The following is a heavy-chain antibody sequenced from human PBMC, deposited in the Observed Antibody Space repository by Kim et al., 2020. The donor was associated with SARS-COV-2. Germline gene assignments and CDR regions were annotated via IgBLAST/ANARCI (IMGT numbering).Heavy chain of an antibody. D-gene: IGHD6-13*01. CDR3: AKDPYSSSWDP. J-gene: IGHJ5*02. Sequence: TYYADSVKGRFTISRDNSKTTLYLQMNGLRAEDSAVYYCAKDPYSSSWDPWGQGTLVTVSS. CDR2: T. V-gene: IGHV3-23*01.